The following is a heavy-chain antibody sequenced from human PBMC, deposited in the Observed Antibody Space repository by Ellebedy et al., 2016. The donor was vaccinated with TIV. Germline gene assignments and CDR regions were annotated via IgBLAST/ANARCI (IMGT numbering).Heavy chain of an antibody. Sequence: ASVKVSCXASGYTFTGYYMHWVRQAPGQGLEWMGWINPNSGGTNYAQKFQGWVTMTRDTSISTAYMELSRLRSDDTAVYYCARVLTDILTGYCFDYWGQGTLVTVSS. CDR2: INPNSGGT. CDR1: GYTFTGYY. V-gene: IGHV1-2*04. CDR3: ARVLTDILTGYCFDY. D-gene: IGHD3-9*01. J-gene: IGHJ4*02.